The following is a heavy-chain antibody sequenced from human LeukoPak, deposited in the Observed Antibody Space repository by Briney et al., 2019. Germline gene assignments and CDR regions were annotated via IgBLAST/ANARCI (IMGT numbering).Heavy chain of an antibody. CDR3: ARDQYDTWSRRGNFDS. D-gene: IGHD3-3*01. V-gene: IGHV3-30-3*01. J-gene: IGHJ4*02. CDR2: ISYDGSNK. CDR1: GFTFSSYA. Sequence: GGSLRLSCAASGFTFSSYAMHWVRQAPGKGLEWVAVISYDGSNKYYADSVKGRFTISRDNSKNTLYLQMNSLRAEDTAVFYCARDQYDTWSRRGNFDSWGQGTLVIVSS.